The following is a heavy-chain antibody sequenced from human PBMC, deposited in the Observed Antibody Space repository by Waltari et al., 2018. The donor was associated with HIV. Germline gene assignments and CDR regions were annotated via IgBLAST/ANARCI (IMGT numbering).Heavy chain of an antibody. CDR3: ARQPAPDSTWFQIYFDY. CDR1: DFSTSSGHY. CDR2: VFHSGST. D-gene: IGHD6-13*01. Sequence: QVQLQESGPGRVKPSDTLSLTGPVSDFSTSSGHYWGWIRPSTGQGLEWIGSVFHSGSTFYKPSFKSRVSISVDTSKNQFSLKLTSVTAADTAVYYCARQPAPDSTWFQIYFDYWGQGTVVTVSS. J-gene: IGHJ4*02. V-gene: IGHV4-38-2*01.